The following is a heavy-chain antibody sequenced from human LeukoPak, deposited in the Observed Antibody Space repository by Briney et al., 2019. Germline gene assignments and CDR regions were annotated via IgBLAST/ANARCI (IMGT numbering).Heavy chain of an antibody. CDR2: IYYSGST. J-gene: IGHJ5*02. D-gene: IGHD2-2*01. Sequence: SETLSLTCTVSGGSISSYYWSWIRQPPGKGLEWIGYIYYSGSTYYNPSFKSRVTISVDTSKNQFSLKLSSVTAADTAVYYCARGVVPAAQGWWFDPWGQGTLVTVSS. CDR3: ARGVVPAAQGWWFDP. CDR1: GGSISSYY. V-gene: IGHV4-30-4*01.